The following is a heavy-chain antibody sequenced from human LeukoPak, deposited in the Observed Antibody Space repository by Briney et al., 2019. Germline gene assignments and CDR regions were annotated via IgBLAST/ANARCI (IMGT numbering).Heavy chain of an antibody. CDR1: GGSMSPYH. J-gene: IGHJ4*02. D-gene: IGHD6-19*01. Sequence: SETLPLTCTVSGGSMSPYHWGWIRQPPGKGLEWTGYIYYSGSTNYNPSLNSRVTISVDTSKNQFSLRLSSVTAADTAIYYCARAVSGRFDYWGQGTLVTVSS. CDR3: ARAVSGRFDY. V-gene: IGHV4-59*08. CDR2: IYYSGST.